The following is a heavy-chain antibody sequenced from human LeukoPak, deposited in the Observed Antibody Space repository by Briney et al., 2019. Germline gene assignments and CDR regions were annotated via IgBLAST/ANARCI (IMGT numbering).Heavy chain of an antibody. D-gene: IGHD3-22*01. CDR1: GGSISSGGYS. CDR2: IYHSGST. Sequence: SEPLSLTCAVSGGSISSGGYSWSWIRPPPGKGLEWIGYIYHSGSTYYNPSLKSRVTISVDRSKNQFSLKLSSVTAADTAVYYCASGPYYYDSSGYYPLFFDIWGQGTMVTVSS. CDR3: ASGPYYYDSSGYYPLFFDI. J-gene: IGHJ3*02. V-gene: IGHV4-30-2*01.